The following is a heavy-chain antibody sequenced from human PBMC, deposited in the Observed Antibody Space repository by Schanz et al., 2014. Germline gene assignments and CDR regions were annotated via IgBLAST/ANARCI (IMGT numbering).Heavy chain of an antibody. CDR1: GYTFISYD. V-gene: IGHV1-69*09. Sequence: QVHLVQSGAEVKKPGASVKVSCKASGYTFISYDINWVRQAPGQGLEWMGKIIPVLNIATYARRFQGRVSITADTSTNTAYMELSSLTSEDTAVHYCARGRGFYDYWGQGTLVTVSS. CDR2: IIPVLNIA. CDR3: ARGRGFYDY. J-gene: IGHJ4*02. D-gene: IGHD3-10*01.